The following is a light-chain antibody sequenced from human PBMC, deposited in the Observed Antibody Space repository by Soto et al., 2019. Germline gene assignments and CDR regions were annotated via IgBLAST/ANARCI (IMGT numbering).Light chain of an antibody. CDR1: QSVNSNY. CDR2: GVT. CDR3: QQYGNSGLT. V-gene: IGKV3-20*01. Sequence: EVVLTQSPGTLSLSPGERATLSSTASQSVNSNYLAWHQQKPGQAPRLLIYGVTSRANGIPDRFSWSGAGTDFTLTISKVEPKDFAVYYCQQYGNSGLTFGPGTKVDIK. J-gene: IGKJ3*01.